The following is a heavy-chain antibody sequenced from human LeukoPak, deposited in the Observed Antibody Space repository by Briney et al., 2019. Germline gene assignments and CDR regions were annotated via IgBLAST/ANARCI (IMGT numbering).Heavy chain of an antibody. CDR1: GFTFRTST. CDR2: ISGSSDYI. J-gene: IGHJ3*02. V-gene: IGHV3-21*01. CDR3: ARDSVVGVIGGWLDAFDI. D-gene: IGHD3-22*01. Sequence: PGESLRLSCAASGFTFRTSTVNWFRQAPGKGLEWVSSISGSSDYIYYADSVKGRFTISRDNARNSLYLQMNSLRAEDTAVYYCARDSVVGVIGGWLDAFDIWGQGTMVTVSS.